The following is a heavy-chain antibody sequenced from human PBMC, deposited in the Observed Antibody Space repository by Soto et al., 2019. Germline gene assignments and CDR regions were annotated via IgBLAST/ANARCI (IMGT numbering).Heavy chain of an antibody. V-gene: IGHV1-69*01. J-gene: IGHJ6*02. CDR3: ARANYDYPTRYYYYGMDV. D-gene: IGHD3-22*01. CDR1: GGTFSSYA. Sequence: QVQLVQSGAEVKKPGSSVKVSCKASGGTFSSYAISWVRQAPGQGLEWMGGIIPIFGTANYAQKFQGRVTITADESTSTAYMELSSLRSEDTAVYYWARANYDYPTRYYYYGMDVWGQGTTVTVSS. CDR2: IIPIFGTA.